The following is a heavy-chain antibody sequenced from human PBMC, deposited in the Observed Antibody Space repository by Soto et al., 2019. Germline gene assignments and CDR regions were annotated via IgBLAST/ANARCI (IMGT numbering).Heavy chain of an antibody. CDR3: AKHLCSGGTCFSRYFDH. D-gene: IGHD2-15*01. J-gene: IGHJ4*02. CDR2: INAGNGNT. V-gene: IGHV1-3*01. CDR1: GYTFTSYA. Sequence: ASVKVSCKASGYTFTSYAMHWVRQAPGQRLEWMGWINAGNGNTKYSQKFQGRVTITRDTSASTAYMELSSLRSEDTAVYYCAKHLCSGGTCFSRYFDHWGRGILVTVSS.